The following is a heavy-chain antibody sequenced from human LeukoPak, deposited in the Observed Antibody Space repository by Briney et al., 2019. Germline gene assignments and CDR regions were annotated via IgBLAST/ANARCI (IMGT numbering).Heavy chain of an antibody. Sequence: SETLSLTCTVSGDPISSYYWSWVRQPPGKGLEWMGYINYSGNTNYNPSLKSRVTISVDTSKNQFSLRLTSVTAADTAVYYCAREGRQDYVYFDCWGQGTLVTVSS. V-gene: IGHV4-59*01. D-gene: IGHD4-17*01. J-gene: IGHJ4*02. CDR3: AREGRQDYVYFDC. CDR1: GDPISSYY. CDR2: INYSGNT.